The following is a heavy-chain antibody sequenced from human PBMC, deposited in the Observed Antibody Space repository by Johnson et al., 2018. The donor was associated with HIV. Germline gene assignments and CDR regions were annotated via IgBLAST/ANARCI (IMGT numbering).Heavy chain of an antibody. D-gene: IGHD6-19*01. Sequence: VPLVESGGGAVRPGGSLRLSCVVSGFTFEDYGMSWVRHAPGKGLEWVSGINWNGGSTGYADSVTGRFTISRDNAKNSLYLQMNSLRAEDTALYYCAGGLRSQIAVAGRGDAFDIWGQGTMVTVSS. CDR3: AGGLRSQIAVAGRGDAFDI. CDR1: GFTFEDYG. V-gene: IGHV3-20*04. CDR2: INWNGGST. J-gene: IGHJ3*02.